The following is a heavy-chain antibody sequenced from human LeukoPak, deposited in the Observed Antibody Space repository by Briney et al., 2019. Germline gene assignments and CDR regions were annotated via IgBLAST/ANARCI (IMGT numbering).Heavy chain of an antibody. Sequence: GGSLRLSCEASGFTFRNSWMTWVRQAPVKALEWVASMNSGGSEIRYVDSVEGRFTISRDNAKNSLYLQMYSLRAEDTAVFYCARAVHPGCAFDIWGQGTMVTVSS. V-gene: IGHV3-7*01. D-gene: IGHD1-1*01. CDR1: GFTFRNSW. CDR2: MNSGGSEI. CDR3: ARAVHPGCAFDI. J-gene: IGHJ3*02.